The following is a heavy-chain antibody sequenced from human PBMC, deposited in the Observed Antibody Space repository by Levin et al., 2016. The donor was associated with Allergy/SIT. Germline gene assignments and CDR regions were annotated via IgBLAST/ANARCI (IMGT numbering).Heavy chain of an antibody. Sequence: SETLSLTCSVSGDSISAHDWWSWVRQAPGEGLQWIGEIHHNGNTNYNPSLKSRVTISVDNSKNQFSLKLTSVTAADTAVYYCARNGFYSIDYWGQGLLVTVSS. CDR2: IHHNGNT. J-gene: IGHJ4*02. D-gene: IGHD3-22*01. V-gene: IGHV4-4*02. CDR1: GDSISAHDW. CDR3: ARNGFYSIDY.